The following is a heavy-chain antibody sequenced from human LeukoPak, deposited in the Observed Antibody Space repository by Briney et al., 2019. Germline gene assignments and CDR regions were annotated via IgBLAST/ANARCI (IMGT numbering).Heavy chain of an antibody. Sequence: SGPALVKPTQTLTLTCTFSGFSLTTSAMCVSWIRQPPGKALEWLARVDWDDDKYYSTSLKTRLTISKDTSKNPVVLTMTNVSPVDTATYYCARIRLGADHKYFDYWGQGALVTVSS. CDR3: ARIRLGADHKYFDY. CDR1: GFSLTTSAMC. CDR2: VDWDDDK. V-gene: IGHV2-70*11. D-gene: IGHD3-16*01. J-gene: IGHJ4*02.